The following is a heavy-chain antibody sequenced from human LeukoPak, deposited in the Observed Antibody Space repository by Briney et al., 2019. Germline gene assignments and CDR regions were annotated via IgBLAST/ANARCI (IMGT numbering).Heavy chain of an antibody. CDR3: GRSAYLKGMDV. V-gene: IGHV3-72*01. CDR2: IKNKVNSYTT. CDR1: GYTFSDHY. J-gene: IGHJ6*02. Sequence: PGGSLRLSCVTSGYTFSDHYMDWVRQAPGKGLEWVGRIKNKVNSYTTEYAASVKGRFAISRDDSKNSLYLQMNSLKTEDTAVYYCGRSAYLKGMDVWGQGTTVTVSS. D-gene: IGHD3-3*01.